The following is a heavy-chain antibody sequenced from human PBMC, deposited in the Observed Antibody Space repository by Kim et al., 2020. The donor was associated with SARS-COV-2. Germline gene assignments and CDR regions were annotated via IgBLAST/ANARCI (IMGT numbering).Heavy chain of an antibody. D-gene: IGHD3-3*01. CDR1: GGSFSSYY. CDR3: AGLITIFGVVDDAFDI. Sequence: SETLSLTCAVYGGSFSSYYWSWIRQPPGKGLEWIGEINHKASTHYNPSLKSRITISVDTSKNQFSLKLSSVTAADTAVYYCAGLITIFGVVDDAFDIWSQGTMVTVSS. V-gene: IGHV4-34*01. CDR2: INHKAST. J-gene: IGHJ3*02.